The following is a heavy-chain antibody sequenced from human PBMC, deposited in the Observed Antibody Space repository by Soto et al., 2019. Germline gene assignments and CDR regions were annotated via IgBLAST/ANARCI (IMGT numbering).Heavy chain of an antibody. CDR2: IYSGGST. CDR1: GFTVSSNY. Sequence: GGSLRLSCAASGFTVSSNYMSWVRQAPGKGLEWVSVIYSGGSTYYADSVKGRFTISRDNSKNTLYLQMNSLRAEDTAVYYCARGGEGDQRAFGSYYYYYMDVWGKGTTVTVSS. V-gene: IGHV3-66*01. CDR3: ARGGEGDQRAFGSYYYYYMDV. D-gene: IGHD3-3*01. J-gene: IGHJ6*03.